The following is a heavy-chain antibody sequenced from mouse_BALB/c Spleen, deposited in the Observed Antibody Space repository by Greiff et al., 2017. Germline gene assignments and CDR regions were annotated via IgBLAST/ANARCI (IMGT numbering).Heavy chain of an antibody. CDR2: IDPETGGT. Sequence: QVQLKESGAELVRPGASVTLSCKASGYTFTDYEMHWVKQTPVHGLEWIGAIDPETGGTAYNQKFKGKATLTADKSSSTAYMELRSLTSEDSAVYYCTRGPYWYFDVWGAGTTVTVSS. V-gene: IGHV1-15*01. CDR3: TRGPYWYFDV. CDR1: GYTFTDYE. J-gene: IGHJ1*01.